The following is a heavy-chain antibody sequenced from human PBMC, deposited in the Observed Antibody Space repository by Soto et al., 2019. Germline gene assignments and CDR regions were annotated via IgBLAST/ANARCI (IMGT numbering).Heavy chain of an antibody. V-gene: IGHV4-61*01. J-gene: IGHJ3*02. CDR2: MYYSGST. CDR1: GGSVSSCSYY. D-gene: IGHD3-3*01. Sequence: SETLSLTCTVSGGSVSSCSYYWIWIRQPPGKGLEWIGYMYYSGSTNYNPSLKSRVTISLDTSKNQFSLKLSSVTAADTAVYFCARTRDFWSGNDAFDIWGQGTMVTV. CDR3: ARTRDFWSGNDAFDI.